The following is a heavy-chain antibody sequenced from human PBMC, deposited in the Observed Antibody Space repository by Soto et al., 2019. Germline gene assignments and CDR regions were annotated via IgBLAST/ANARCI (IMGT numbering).Heavy chain of an antibody. Sequence: TLSLTCTVSGGSISSGDYYWSWIRQPPGKGLEWIGYIYYSGSTYYSPSLKSRVTISVDTSKNQFSLKLSSVTAADTAVYYCTRERPDGARLDPWGQGTLVTVSS. CDR1: GGSISSGDYY. CDR3: TRERPDGARLDP. D-gene: IGHD6-6*01. J-gene: IGHJ5*02. CDR2: IYYSGST. V-gene: IGHV4-30-4*01.